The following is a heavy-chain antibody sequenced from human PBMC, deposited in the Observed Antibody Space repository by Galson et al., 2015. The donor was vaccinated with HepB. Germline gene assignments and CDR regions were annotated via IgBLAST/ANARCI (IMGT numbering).Heavy chain of an antibody. Sequence: SVKVSCKASGYKFSNFAIAWVRQAPGQGLEWVGWISAYTGSTSYAQKIQDRVTMTTDTSTNTAYLEMRSLRSDDTAIYYCARVGGGLYFFEYWGQGTLVTVSS. CDR2: ISAYTGST. CDR3: ARVGGGLYFFEY. J-gene: IGHJ4*02. CDR1: GYKFSNFA. V-gene: IGHV1-18*01. D-gene: IGHD4-23*01.